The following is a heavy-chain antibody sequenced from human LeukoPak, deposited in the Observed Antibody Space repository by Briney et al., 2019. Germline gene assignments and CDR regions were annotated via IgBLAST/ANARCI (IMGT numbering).Heavy chain of an antibody. J-gene: IGHJ4*02. CDR2: INPNSGGT. V-gene: IGHV1-2*06. CDR3: ARDGDYDYVWGSPDY. D-gene: IGHD3-16*01. CDR1: GYTFTGYY. Sequence: VASVKVSCKASGYTFTGYYMHWVRQAPGQGLEWMGRINPNSGGTNYAQKFQGGVTMTRDTSISTAYMELSRLRSDDTAVYYCARDGDYDYVWGSPDYWGQGTLVTVSS.